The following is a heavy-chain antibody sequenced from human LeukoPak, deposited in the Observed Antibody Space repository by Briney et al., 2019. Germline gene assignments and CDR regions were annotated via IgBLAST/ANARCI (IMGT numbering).Heavy chain of an antibody. CDR1: GSTFSSYW. CDR3: ARYFSSSWYLAPYYFDY. D-gene: IGHD6-13*01. V-gene: IGHV3-7*01. CDR2: IKQDGSEK. Sequence: GGSLRLSCAASGSTFSSYWMSWVRQAPGKGLEWVANIKQDGSEKYYVDSVKGRFTISRDNAKNSLYLQMNSLRAEDTAVYYCARYFSSSWYLAPYYFDYWGQGTLVTVSS. J-gene: IGHJ4*02.